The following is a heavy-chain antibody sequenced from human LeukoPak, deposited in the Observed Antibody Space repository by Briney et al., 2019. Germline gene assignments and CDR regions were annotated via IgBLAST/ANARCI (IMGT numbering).Heavy chain of an antibody. J-gene: IGHJ4*02. CDR2: ISYDGSSK. D-gene: IGHD3-9*01. V-gene: IGHV3-30*04. CDR3: AGGMLQYFESSKSPFDY. CDR1: GFNFNSYA. Sequence: GGSLRLSCAASGFNFNSYAMHWVRQAPGKGLEWVALISYDGSSKYYADSVKGRFTISRDSSKNTVDLQINSLRAEDTALYFCAGGMLQYFESSKSPFDYWGQGTLVTVSS.